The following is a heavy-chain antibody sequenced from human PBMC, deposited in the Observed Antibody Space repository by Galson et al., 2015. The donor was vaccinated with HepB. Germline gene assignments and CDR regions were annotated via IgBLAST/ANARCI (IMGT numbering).Heavy chain of an antibody. CDR3: ARGDDTTMDHFDY. V-gene: IGHV1-46*01. D-gene: IGHD5-18*01. CDR1: GYTFTSYH. Sequence: SVKVSCKASGYTFTSYHMHWVRQAPGQGLEWMGIINPSGGSTTFAQKFQGRVTMTRDTSASTAYMELSSLRSEDTAVYYCARGDDTTMDHFDYWGQGTLVTVSS. CDR2: INPSGGST. J-gene: IGHJ4*02.